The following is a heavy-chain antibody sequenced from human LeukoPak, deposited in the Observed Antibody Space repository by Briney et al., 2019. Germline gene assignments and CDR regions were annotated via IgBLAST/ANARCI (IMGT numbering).Heavy chain of an antibody. CDR1: GGSMNQYYWS. D-gene: IGHD3-22*01. CDR3: AHTLYYYDSSGYPRAFDY. J-gene: IGHJ4*02. CDR2: IYWDDDK. Sequence: TLSLTCTVSGGSMNQYYWSWIRQPPGKALEWLALIYWDDDKRYSPSLKSRLTITKDTSKNQVVLTMTNMDPVDTATYYCAHTLYYYDSSGYPRAFDYWGQGTLVTVSS. V-gene: IGHV2-5*02.